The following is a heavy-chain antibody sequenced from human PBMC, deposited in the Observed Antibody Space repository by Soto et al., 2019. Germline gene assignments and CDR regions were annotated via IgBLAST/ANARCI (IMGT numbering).Heavy chain of an antibody. J-gene: IGHJ3*02. Sequence: QVQLQQWGAGLLKPSETLSLTCAVYGGSFSGYYWSWIRQPPGKGLEWIGEINPSGSTNYNPSLNSRVSISVDTSKNQFSLKLSSVTAADTAVYYCARGKRISLRAFDIWGQGTMVTVSS. CDR1: GGSFSGYY. CDR2: INPSGST. CDR3: ARGKRISLRAFDI. V-gene: IGHV4-34*01.